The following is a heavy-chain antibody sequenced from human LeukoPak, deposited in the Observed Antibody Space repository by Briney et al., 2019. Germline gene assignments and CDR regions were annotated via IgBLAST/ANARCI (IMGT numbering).Heavy chain of an antibody. V-gene: IGHV4-39*07. CDR2: IYHSGST. Sequence: SETLSLTCTVSGGSISSSSYYWGWIRQPPGKGLEWIGSIYHSGSTYYNPSLKSRVTISVDTSKNQFSLKLSSVTAADTAVYYCARDLLWFGELYNWFDPWGQGTLVTVSS. J-gene: IGHJ5*02. CDR3: ARDLLWFGELYNWFDP. D-gene: IGHD3-10*01. CDR1: GGSISSSSYY.